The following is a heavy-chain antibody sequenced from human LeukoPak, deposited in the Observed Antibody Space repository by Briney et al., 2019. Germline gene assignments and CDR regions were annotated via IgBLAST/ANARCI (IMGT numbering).Heavy chain of an antibody. J-gene: IGHJ4*02. CDR1: GFTFSSYA. D-gene: IGHD3-3*01. CDR3: ARVLRFLEWLLYRVDY. Sequence: GGSLRLSCAASGFTFSSYAMHWVRQAPGKGLEWVAVISYDGSNKYYADSVMGRFTISRDNSMNTLYLQMNSLRAEDTAVYYCARVLRFLEWLLYRVDYWGQGTLVTVSS. CDR2: ISYDGSNK. V-gene: IGHV3-30-3*01.